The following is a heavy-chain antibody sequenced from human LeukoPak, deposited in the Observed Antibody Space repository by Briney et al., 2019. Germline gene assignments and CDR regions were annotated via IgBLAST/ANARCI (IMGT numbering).Heavy chain of an antibody. J-gene: IGHJ4*02. CDR2: IYHSGST. V-gene: IGHV4-38-2*02. Sequence: SETLSLTCTVSGYSISSGYYWAWIRQPPGKGLEWIGSIYHSGSTYYNPSLKSRVTISIDTSKNQFSLKLSSVTAADTAVYYCAFNPMTTVTSYYFDYWGQGALITVSS. CDR3: AFNPMTTVTSYYFDY. D-gene: IGHD4-17*01. CDR1: GYSISSGYY.